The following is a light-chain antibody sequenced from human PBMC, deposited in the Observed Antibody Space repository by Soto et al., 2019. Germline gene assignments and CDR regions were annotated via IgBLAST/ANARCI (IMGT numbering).Light chain of an antibody. CDR2: GAS. CDR3: QQYNNWPAT. CDR1: QSVSSN. Sequence: EIVMTQSPATLSVSPGERATLSCRASQSVSSNLAWYQQKPGQAPRLLIYGASTRATGIPARFSGSESGTEFTLTISSLKSEDFAVYYCQQYNNWPATFGQGTKVEIK. J-gene: IGKJ1*01. V-gene: IGKV3D-15*01.